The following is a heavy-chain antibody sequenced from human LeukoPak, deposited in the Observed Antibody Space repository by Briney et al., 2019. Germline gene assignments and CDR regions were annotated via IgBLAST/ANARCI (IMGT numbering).Heavy chain of an antibody. V-gene: IGHV1-46*01. J-gene: IGHJ4*02. Sequence: ASVKVSCKASGYTFTSYYMDWVRQALGQGLEWMGIINPSGGSTSYAQKFQGRVTMTRDTSISTAYMELSRLRSDDTAVYYCARDLLVVVTMVRGVIDYWGQGTLVTVSS. D-gene: IGHD3-10*01. CDR3: ARDLLVVVTMVRGVIDY. CDR2: INPSGGST. CDR1: GYTFTSYY.